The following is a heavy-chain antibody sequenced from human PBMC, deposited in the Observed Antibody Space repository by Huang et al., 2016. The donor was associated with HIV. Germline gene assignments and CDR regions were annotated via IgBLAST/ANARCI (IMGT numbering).Heavy chain of an antibody. V-gene: IGHV1-69*01. J-gene: IGHJ5*02. Sequence: QVQLVQSGAEVKKPGSSVRVSCEASGGTFSSYAINWVRQAPGQGLEWMGGFIPIFGNPNYEQKFQGRVTITADESTSTAYMELSSLRSDDTAVYYCARDRKYDNAWYWFDPWGQGTLVTVSS. CDR1: GGTFSSYA. CDR3: ARDRKYDNAWYWFDP. CDR2: FIPIFGNP. D-gene: IGHD1-1*01.